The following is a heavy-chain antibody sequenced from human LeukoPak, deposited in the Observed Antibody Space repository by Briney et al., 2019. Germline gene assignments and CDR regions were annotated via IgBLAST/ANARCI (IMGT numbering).Heavy chain of an antibody. J-gene: IGHJ4*02. V-gene: IGHV3-23*01. CDR2: ISGSGDST. D-gene: IGHD6-19*01. Sequence: PGGSLRLSCAASGFTFSSYAMSWVRQAPGKGLEWVSAISGSGDSTYYADSVKGRFTISRDNSKNTLYLQMNSLRAEDTAVYYCAKDSGYSSGWYLYYWGQGTLVTVSS. CDR3: AKDSGYSSGWYLYY. CDR1: GFTFSSYA.